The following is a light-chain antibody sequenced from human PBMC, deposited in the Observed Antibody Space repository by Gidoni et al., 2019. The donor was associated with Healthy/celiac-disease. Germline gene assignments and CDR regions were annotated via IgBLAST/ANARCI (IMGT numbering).Light chain of an antibody. J-gene: IGKJ5*01. CDR1: QSVSSN. CDR3: QQYNNWPIT. CDR2: GAS. V-gene: IGKV3-15*01. Sequence: EIVMTQSPATLSVSPGERATLPCRASQSVSSNLAWYQQKPGQAPRLLIYGASTRATGIPARFSGSGSGTEFTLTISSLQSEDLAGYVCQQYNNWPITFGQGTRLEIK.